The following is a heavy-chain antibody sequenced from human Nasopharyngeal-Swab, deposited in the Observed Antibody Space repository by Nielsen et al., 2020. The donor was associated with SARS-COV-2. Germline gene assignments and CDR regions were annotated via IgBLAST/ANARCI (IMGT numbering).Heavy chain of an antibody. CDR3: ARDTAAYYYGSGSYYIPPNY. D-gene: IGHD3-10*01. V-gene: IGHV1-18*01. CDR2: ISAYNGNT. J-gene: IGHJ4*02. Sequence: WVRQAPGQGLEWMGWISAYNGNTNYAQKLQGRVTMTTDTSTSTAYMELRSLRSDDTAVYYCARDTAAYYYGSGSYYIPPNYWGQGTLVTVS.